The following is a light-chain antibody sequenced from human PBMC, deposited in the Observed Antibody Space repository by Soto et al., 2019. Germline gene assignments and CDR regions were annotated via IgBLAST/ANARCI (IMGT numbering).Light chain of an antibody. J-gene: IGKJ3*01. CDR2: GAS. CDR1: CIVDIN. CDR3: QQYGSSPPGVT. V-gene: IGKV3-20*01. Sequence: EIVLTQSPSTLSVSPVERFTLSFMASCIVDINLAWYQQKPGQAPRLLIYGASSRATGIPDRFSGSGSGTDFTLTISRLEPEDFAVYYCQQYGSSPPGVTFGPGTKVDI.